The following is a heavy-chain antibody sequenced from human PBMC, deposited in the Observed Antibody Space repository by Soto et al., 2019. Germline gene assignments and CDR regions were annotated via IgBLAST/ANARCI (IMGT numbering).Heavy chain of an antibody. CDR2: IIPIFGTA. Sequence: QVQLVQSGAEVKKPGSSVKVSCKASGGTFSSYAISWVRQAPEQGLEWMGGIIPIFGTANYAQKFQGRVTITADESTSTAYMELSSLRSEDTAVYYCASEVSRGPGKDYDYVWGSYREADAFDIWGQGTMVTVSS. D-gene: IGHD3-16*02. CDR3: ASEVSRGPGKDYDYVWGSYREADAFDI. J-gene: IGHJ3*02. CDR1: GGTFSSYA. V-gene: IGHV1-69*01.